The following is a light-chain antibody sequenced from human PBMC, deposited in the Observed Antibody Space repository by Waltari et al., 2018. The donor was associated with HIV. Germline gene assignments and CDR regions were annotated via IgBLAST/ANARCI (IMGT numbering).Light chain of an antibody. V-gene: IGLV1-51*01. Sequence: QSVLTQPPSVSAAPGQKVTISCSGSSSNLGSNSISWYQQLPGTAPKRLIYDSDKRPSGIPDRFSGSKSGTSATLGITGLQTGDEADYYCGTWDNSLSAGVIGGGTKLTVL. J-gene: IGLJ2*01. CDR1: SSNLGSNS. CDR2: DSD. CDR3: GTWDNSLSAGV.